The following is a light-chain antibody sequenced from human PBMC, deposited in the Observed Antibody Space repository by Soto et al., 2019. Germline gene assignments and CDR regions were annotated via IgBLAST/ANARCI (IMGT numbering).Light chain of an antibody. J-gene: IGKJ4*01. V-gene: IGKV1-27*01. Sequence: DIQMTQSPSSLSASVGDRVTITCRASQGISNYLAWYQQKPGKVPKLLIYAASTLQSGVPSRFSGSGSGTXXTXXXSSLQPEDVATYYCQKYNSAPTFGGGTKVEIK. CDR2: AAS. CDR1: QGISNY. CDR3: QKYNSAPT.